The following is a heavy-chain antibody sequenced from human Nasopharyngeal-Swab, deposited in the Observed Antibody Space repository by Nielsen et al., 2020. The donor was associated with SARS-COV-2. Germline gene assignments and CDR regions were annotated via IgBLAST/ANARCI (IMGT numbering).Heavy chain of an antibody. V-gene: IGHV3-23*01. D-gene: IGHD2/OR15-2a*01. CDR1: GYSFRTYG. J-gene: IGHJ4*02. CDR3: AKDLRGPYFF. CDR2: IVGSGDNSGSGGST. Sequence: GESLKIPCVASGYSFRTYGMSWVRQAPGKGLEWVAAIVGSGDNSGSGGSTYYADSVKGRFTISRDNSKNTLSLQMNSLRAEDTAVYYCAKDLRGPYFFWGQGTLVTVSS.